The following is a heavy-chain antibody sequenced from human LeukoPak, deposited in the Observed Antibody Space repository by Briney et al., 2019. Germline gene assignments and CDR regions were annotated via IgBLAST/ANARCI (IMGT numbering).Heavy chain of an antibody. CDR2: ISPNSGGT. CDR3: ARLRAFRNWFDP. V-gene: IGHV1-2*02. J-gene: IGHJ5*02. Sequence: GASVKVSCKASGYTFTDYHMHWVRQAPGQGLEWMGWISPNSGGTNYAQKFQGRVTMTRDTSISTAYMELTRLTSDDTAVYFCARLRAFRNWFDPWGQGTLVTVSS. CDR1: GYTFTDYH.